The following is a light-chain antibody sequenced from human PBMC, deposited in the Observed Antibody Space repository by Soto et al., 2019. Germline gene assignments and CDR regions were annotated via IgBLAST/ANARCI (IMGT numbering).Light chain of an antibody. Sequence: QSVLTQSPSASGSPGHSVTISCTGTSSDIGGYNSVSWYQQHPGKAPKVMIYDVSKRPSGVPDRFSGSKSGNTASLTVSALQAEDEADYYCSSYTSSNTLIFGGGTKLTVL. CDR3: SSYTSSNTLI. CDR2: DVS. V-gene: IGLV2-8*01. J-gene: IGLJ2*01. CDR1: SSDIGGYNS.